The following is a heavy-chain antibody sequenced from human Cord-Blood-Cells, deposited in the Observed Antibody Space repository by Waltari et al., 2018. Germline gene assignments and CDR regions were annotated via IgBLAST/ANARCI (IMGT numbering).Heavy chain of an antibody. CDR3: ASLVDYYDSSGYSDAFDI. V-gene: IGHV4-4*02. CDR2: IYHSGST. Sequence: QVQLQESGPGLVKPSGTLSLTCAVSGGSIRSSTWWGWVRQPPGKGLEWIGEIYHSGSTNYNPSLKSRVTISVDKSKNQFSLKLSSVTAADTAVYYCASLVDYYDSSGYSDAFDIWGQGTMVTVSS. CDR1: GGSIRSSTW. D-gene: IGHD3-22*01. J-gene: IGHJ3*02.